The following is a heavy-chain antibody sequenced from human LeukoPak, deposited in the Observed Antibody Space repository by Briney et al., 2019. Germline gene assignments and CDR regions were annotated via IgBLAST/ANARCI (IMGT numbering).Heavy chain of an antibody. CDR1: GGSIRSYY. CDR2: IYASGST. CDR3: ARRATMLAGGYFDY. Sequence: SETLSLTCTVSGGSIRSYYWSWIRQTPGKGLEWIGYIYASGSTTHNPSLKSRVTISIDTSKNQFSLKLSSVTAADTAVYYCARRATMLAGGYFDYWGQGTLVSVSS. J-gene: IGHJ4*02. D-gene: IGHD5-12*01. V-gene: IGHV4-4*09.